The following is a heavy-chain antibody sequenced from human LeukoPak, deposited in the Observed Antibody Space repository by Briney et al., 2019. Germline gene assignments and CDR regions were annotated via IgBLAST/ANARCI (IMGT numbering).Heavy chain of an antibody. CDR2: IYYTGST. CDR1: GGSISSLY. CDR3: ARHRAYSSSSPFDY. D-gene: IGHD6-6*01. V-gene: IGHV4-59*08. J-gene: IGHJ4*02. Sequence: SETLSLTCSVSGGSISSLYWSWIREPPGKGQEWIGYIYYTGSTNYNPSLKSRVTMFVDMSKNQFSQRLSSVTAADTAVYYCARHRAYSSSSPFDYWGQGTLVTVSS.